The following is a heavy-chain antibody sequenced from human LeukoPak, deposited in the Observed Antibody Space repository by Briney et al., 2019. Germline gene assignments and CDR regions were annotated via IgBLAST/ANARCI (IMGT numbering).Heavy chain of an antibody. CDR3: ARGPTPAHHDY. J-gene: IGHJ4*02. V-gene: IGHV3-33*01. CDR2: IWYDGSNK. CDR1: GFTFSSYG. Sequence: GRSLRLSCAASGFTFSSYGMHWVRQAPGKGLEWVAVIWYDGSNKYYADSVKGRFTISRDNSKNTLYLQMNSLRAEDTAVYYCARGPTPAHHDYWGQGTLVTVSS. D-gene: IGHD2-15*01.